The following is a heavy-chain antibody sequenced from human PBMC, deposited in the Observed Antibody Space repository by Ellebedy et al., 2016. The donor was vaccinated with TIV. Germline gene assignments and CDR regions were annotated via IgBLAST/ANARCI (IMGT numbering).Heavy chain of an antibody. CDR3: ARGGGSSWYRKYFDY. CDR2: IIPILGIA. D-gene: IGHD6-13*01. V-gene: IGHV1-69*04. J-gene: IGHJ4*02. CDR1: GGTFSSYA. Sequence: AASVKVSCKASGGTFSSYAISWVRQAPGQGLEWMGRIIPILGIANYAQKFQGRVTITADKSKSTAYMELSSLRSEDTAVYYCARGGGSSWYRKYFDYWGQGTLVTVSS.